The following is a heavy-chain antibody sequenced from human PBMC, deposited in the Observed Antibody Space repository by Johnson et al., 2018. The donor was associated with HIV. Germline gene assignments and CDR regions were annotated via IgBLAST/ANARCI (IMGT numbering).Heavy chain of an antibody. V-gene: IGHV3-30*03. Sequence: QVQLVESGGGVVQPGRSLRLSCAASGFTFSSYGMHWVRQAPGTGLEWVAVISYDGSNKYYADSVKGRFTISRDNSTNTLYLQMNSLRAEDSALYYCATPQEGYSAFDIWGQGTMVTVSS. J-gene: IGHJ3*02. CDR1: GFTFSSYG. CDR2: ISYDGSNK. CDR3: ATPQEGYSAFDI. D-gene: IGHD2-15*01.